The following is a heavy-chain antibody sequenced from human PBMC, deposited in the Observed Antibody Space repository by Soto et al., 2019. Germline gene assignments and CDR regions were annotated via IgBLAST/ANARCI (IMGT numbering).Heavy chain of an antibody. CDR3: ATLAMAGDTVYYFNGLDV. V-gene: IGHV3-23*01. J-gene: IGHJ6*02. CDR1: GFTFSSYA. Sequence: GSLRLSCAASGFTFSSYAMSWVRQAPGKGLEWVSAISGSGATTFSADSVKGRFTFSKDSSMNSFYLQMDSLKVDDTAVYYCATLAMAGDTVYYFNGLDVWGQGTTVTVTS. D-gene: IGHD3-3*02. CDR2: ISGSGATT.